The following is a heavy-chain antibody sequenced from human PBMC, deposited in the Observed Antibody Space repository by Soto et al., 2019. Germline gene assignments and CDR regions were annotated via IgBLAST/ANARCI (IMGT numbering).Heavy chain of an antibody. CDR2: ISGYNGKT. V-gene: IGHV1-18*01. Sequence: ASVKVSCKASGYPFTSFGISWVRQAPGQGLEWMGWISGYNGKTSYAQKVQGRVTMTTDKFTSTAYMELRSLRSDDTAVYYCARDRPYDYSNYAWFDPWGQGTLVTVSS. CDR3: ARDRPYDYSNYAWFDP. J-gene: IGHJ5*02. D-gene: IGHD4-4*01. CDR1: GYPFTSFG.